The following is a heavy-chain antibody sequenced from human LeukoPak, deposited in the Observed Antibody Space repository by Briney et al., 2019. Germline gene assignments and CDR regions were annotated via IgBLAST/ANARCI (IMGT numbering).Heavy chain of an antibody. CDR3: ARFHVGATVGAFDY. J-gene: IGHJ4*02. Sequence: SETLSLTCAVYGGSFSGYYWSWIRQPPGKGLEWIGEINHSGSTNYNPSLKSRVTISVDTSKNQFSLKLSSVTAADTAVYYCARFHVGATVGAFDYWGQGTLVTVSS. CDR2: INHSGST. CDR1: GGSFSGYY. D-gene: IGHD1-26*01. V-gene: IGHV4-34*01.